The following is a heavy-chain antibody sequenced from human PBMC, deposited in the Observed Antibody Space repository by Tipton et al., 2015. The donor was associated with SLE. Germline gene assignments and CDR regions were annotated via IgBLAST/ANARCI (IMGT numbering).Heavy chain of an antibody. J-gene: IGHJ4*02. V-gene: IGHV4-59*01. Sequence: TLSLTCTVSGGSISSYYWSWFRQPPGKGLEWFGYIYYSGSTNYNPSLKSRVTISVDTSKNQFSLKLSSVTAADTAVYYCAREAYSSSWYSGDYWGQGTLVTVSS. CDR3: AREAYSSSWYSGDY. D-gene: IGHD6-13*01. CDR2: IYYSGST. CDR1: GGSISSYY.